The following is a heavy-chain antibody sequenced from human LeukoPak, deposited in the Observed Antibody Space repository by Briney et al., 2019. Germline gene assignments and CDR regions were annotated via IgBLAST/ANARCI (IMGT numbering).Heavy chain of an antibody. CDR3: AKDLDSSGPDFDY. Sequence: PGGSLRLSCAASGFTLSSYGMHWVRQAPGKGLEWVAVISYDGSNKYYADSVKGRFTISRDNSKNTLYLQMNSLRAEDTAVYYCAKDLDSSGPDFDYWGQGTLVTVSS. J-gene: IGHJ4*02. V-gene: IGHV3-30*18. CDR1: GFTLSSYG. D-gene: IGHD3-22*01. CDR2: ISYDGSNK.